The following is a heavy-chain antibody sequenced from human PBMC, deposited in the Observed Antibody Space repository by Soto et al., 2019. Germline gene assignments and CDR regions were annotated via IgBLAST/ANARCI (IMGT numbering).Heavy chain of an antibody. CDR3: ARITMVRGVIITWDY. CDR1: GYTFSSYG. CDR2: IRAYNGNT. D-gene: IGHD3-10*01. J-gene: IGHJ4*02. V-gene: IGHV1-18*01. Sequence: QVQLVQSGAEVKKPGASVKVSCKASGYTFSSYGISWVRQAPGQGLEWMGWIRAYNGNTNYAQKLQGRVTITTDTSTSTAYMELRSMRPDETAVHSCARITMVRGVIITWDYWGQGTLVTVSS.